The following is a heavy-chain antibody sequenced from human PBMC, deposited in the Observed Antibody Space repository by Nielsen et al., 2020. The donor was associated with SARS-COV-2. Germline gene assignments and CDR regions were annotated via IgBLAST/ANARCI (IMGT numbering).Heavy chain of an antibody. CDR1: GGSISSGDYY. J-gene: IGHJ3*02. D-gene: IGHD3-22*01. Sequence: SETLSLTCTVSGGSISSGDYYWSWIRQPPGKGLEWIGYIYYSGSTYYNPSLKSRVTISVDTSKNQFSLKLSSVTAADTAVYYCARVMDYYDSRGSSAFDIWGQGTIVTVSS. V-gene: IGHV4-30-4*01. CDR2: IYYSGST. CDR3: ARVMDYYDSRGSSAFDI.